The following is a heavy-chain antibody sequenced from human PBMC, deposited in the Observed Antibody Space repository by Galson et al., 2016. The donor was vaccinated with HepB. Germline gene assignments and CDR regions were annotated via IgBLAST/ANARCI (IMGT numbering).Heavy chain of an antibody. CDR2: IYPGNSHT. J-gene: IGHJ4*02. V-gene: IGHV5-51*01. Sequence: SGAEVKKPGESLKISCKASGYSFTVFWIGWVRQMPGKGLELMGIIYPGNSHTIYSPTFQSQVTISADKSITTAYLQWNTLRASDTAMYYCAAQGGTSFDYWGQGTLVTVSS. CDR1: GYSFTVFW. D-gene: IGHD2-2*01. CDR3: AAQGGTSFDY.